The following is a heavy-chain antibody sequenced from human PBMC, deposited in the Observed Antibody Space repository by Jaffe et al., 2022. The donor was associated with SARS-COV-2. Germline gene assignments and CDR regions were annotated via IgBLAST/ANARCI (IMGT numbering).Heavy chain of an antibody. D-gene: IGHD5-12*01. CDR2: IKSKTDGGTT. Sequence: EVQLVESGGGLVKPGGSLRLSCAASGFTFSNAWMSWVRQAPGKGLEWVGRIKSKTDGGTTDYAAPVKGRFTISRDDSKNTLYLQMNSLKTEDTAVYYCTTDSTIVATSGYYYYYYMDVWGKGTTVTVSS. J-gene: IGHJ6*03. CDR3: TTDSTIVATSGYYYYYYMDV. CDR1: GFTFSNAW. V-gene: IGHV3-15*01.